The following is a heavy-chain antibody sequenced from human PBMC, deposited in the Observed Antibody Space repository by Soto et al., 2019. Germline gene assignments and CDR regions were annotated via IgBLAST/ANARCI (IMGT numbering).Heavy chain of an antibody. Sequence: GGSLRLSCAASGFTFSSYAMSWVRQAPGKGLEWVSAISGSGGSTYYADSVKGRFTISRDNSKNTLYLQMNSLRAEDTAVYYCAKGSPATSFWAHFPIVVVPAALYNWFDPWGQGTLVTVSS. CDR1: GFTFSSYA. J-gene: IGHJ5*02. CDR2: ISGSGGST. D-gene: IGHD2-2*01. CDR3: AKGSPATSFWAHFPIVVVPAALYNWFDP. V-gene: IGHV3-23*01.